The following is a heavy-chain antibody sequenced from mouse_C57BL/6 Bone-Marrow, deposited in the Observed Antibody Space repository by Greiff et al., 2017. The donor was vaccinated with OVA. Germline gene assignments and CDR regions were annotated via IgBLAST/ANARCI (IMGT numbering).Heavy chain of an antibody. CDR2: INPNNGGT. Sequence: VQLQQSGPELVKPGASVKIPCKASGYTFTDYNMDWVKQSHGKSLEWIGDINPNNGGTIYNQKFKGKATLTVAKSSSTAYMELRSLTSEDTAVYYCALNWAWYFDVWGTGTTVTVSS. J-gene: IGHJ1*03. V-gene: IGHV1-18*01. CDR3: ALNWAWYFDV. D-gene: IGHD4-1*01. CDR1: GYTFTDYN.